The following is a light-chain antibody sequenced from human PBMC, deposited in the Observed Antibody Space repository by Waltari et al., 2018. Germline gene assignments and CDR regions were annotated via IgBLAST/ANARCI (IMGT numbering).Light chain of an antibody. CDR3: QQFDHFPLT. V-gene: IGKV1-33*01. Sequence: IQMTQSPSSLSASVGDRVTITCRASLGINNYLSWYQQKPGKAPKRLIYSTSNLETGVPSRFSGSGSGTHYTLTISGLQPEDFSTYYCQQFDHFPLTFGGGTTVEMK. CDR1: LGINNY. CDR2: STS. J-gene: IGKJ4*01.